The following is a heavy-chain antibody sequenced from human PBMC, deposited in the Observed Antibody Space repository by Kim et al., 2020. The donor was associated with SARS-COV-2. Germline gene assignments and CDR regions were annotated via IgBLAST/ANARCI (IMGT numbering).Heavy chain of an antibody. D-gene: IGHD2-21*01. CDR1: GGSISSAGDY. V-gene: IGHV4-31*03. J-gene: IGHJ4*02. Sequence: SETLSLTCTVSGGSISSAGDYWTWIRQLPGKDLQWIGYIYHTGNTYYNASLQSRAIISIDTSKNQFSLELTSVTAADTAVYYCARRSAGSYFDYCGQGALVTVSS. CDR2: IYHTGNT. CDR3: ARRSAGSYFDY.